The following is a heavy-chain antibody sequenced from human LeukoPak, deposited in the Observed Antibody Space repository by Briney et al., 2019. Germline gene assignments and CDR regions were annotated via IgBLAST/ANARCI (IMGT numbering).Heavy chain of an antibody. Sequence: GGSLRLSCAASGFTFSRYWMSWVRQAPGKGLEWVANIKQDGSEKYYVDSVKGRFTISRDNAKNSLYLQMNSLRAEDTAVYYCARLNSGSGYLNWFDPWGQGTLVTVSS. CDR3: ARLNSGSGYLNWFDP. D-gene: IGHD3-22*01. V-gene: IGHV3-7*01. CDR2: IKQDGSEK. CDR1: GFTFSRYW. J-gene: IGHJ5*02.